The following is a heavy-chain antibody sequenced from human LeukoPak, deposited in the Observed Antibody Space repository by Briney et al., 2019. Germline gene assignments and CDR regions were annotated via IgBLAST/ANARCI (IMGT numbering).Heavy chain of an antibody. CDR2: INHSGIT. CDR1: GGSFSESY. CDR3: ARHQYSSSWYRGYYFDY. V-gene: IGHV4-34*01. J-gene: IGHJ4*02. Sequence: GSLRLSCAVYGGSFSESYWSWIRQPPGKGLEWIGDINHSGITNFNPSLKSRVTISVDTSKNQFSLKLSSVTAADTAVYYCARHQYSSSWYRGYYFDYWGQGTLVTVSS. D-gene: IGHD6-13*01.